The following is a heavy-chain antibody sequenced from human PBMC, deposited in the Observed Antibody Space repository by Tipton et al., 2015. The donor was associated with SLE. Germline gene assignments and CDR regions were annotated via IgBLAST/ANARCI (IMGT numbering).Heavy chain of an antibody. V-gene: IGHV4-61*05. CDR3: ARVLLSTLGAFDI. CDR1: NGSISSSPYY. D-gene: IGHD2-15*01. J-gene: IGHJ3*02. Sequence: LSLTCTVSNGSISSSPYYWGWIRQSPGKGLEWIGYIYYSGNTNYNPSLKSRVTISVDTSKNQFSLRLSSVTAADTAVYYCARVLLSTLGAFDIWGQGTMVTVSS. CDR2: IYYSGNT.